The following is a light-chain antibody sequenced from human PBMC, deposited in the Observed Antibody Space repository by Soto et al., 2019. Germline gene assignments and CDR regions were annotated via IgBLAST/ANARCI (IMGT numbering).Light chain of an antibody. CDR1: QSLLHSDGKTF. Sequence: DIVMTQAPLSLSVTPGQTASISCKSSQSLLHSDGKTFLYWFLQKPGQSPHLLIYEVSNPFSGLPDRFSGSGSGTEVTLKISRVEAEDVGVYYCKQSVQFPPTFGPGTRLDIK. V-gene: IGKV2D-29*02. CDR2: EVS. CDR3: KQSVQFPPT. J-gene: IGKJ5*01.